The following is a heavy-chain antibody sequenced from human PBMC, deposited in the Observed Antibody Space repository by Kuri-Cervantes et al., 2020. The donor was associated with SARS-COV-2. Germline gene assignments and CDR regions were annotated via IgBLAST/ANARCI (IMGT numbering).Heavy chain of an antibody. CDR3: ARVRGYSYGYRGDYYMDV. D-gene: IGHD5-18*01. V-gene: IGHV1-69*05. CDR1: GGTFSSYA. Sequence: SVKVSCKASGGTFSSYAISWVRQAPGQGLEWMGGIIPIFGTANYAQKFQGRVTITTDESTSTAYMALSSLRSEDTAVYYCARVRGYSYGYRGDYYMDVWGKGTTVTVSS. J-gene: IGHJ6*03. CDR2: IIPIFGTA.